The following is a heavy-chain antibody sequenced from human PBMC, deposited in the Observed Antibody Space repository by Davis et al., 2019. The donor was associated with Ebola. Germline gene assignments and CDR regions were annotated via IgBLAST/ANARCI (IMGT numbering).Heavy chain of an antibody. CDR3: ARVQAVAGLYYYYGMDV. CDR2: IYSGGST. D-gene: IGHD6-19*01. V-gene: IGHV3-53*04. Sequence: GESLKISCAASGFTVSSNYMSWVRQAPGKGLEWVSVIYSGGSTYYADSVKGRFTISRHNPKNTLYLQMNSLRAEDTAVYYCARVQAVAGLYYYYGMDVWGQGTTVTVSS. CDR1: GFTVSSNY. J-gene: IGHJ6*02.